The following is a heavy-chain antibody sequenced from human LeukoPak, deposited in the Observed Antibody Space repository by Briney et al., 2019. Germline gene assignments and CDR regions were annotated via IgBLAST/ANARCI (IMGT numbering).Heavy chain of an antibody. V-gene: IGHV4-59*11. CDR2: LYHSGNT. CDR1: GGSISSHY. J-gene: IGHJ5*01. CDR3: ARGPIGYDYVWGSWFDS. D-gene: IGHD3-16*01. Sequence: SETLSLTCTVSGGSISSHYWSWIRQPPGKGLEWIGHLYHSGNTNYNPSLKSRVTISVDTSKNHFSLKLSSVSAADTAVYYCARGPIGYDYVWGSWFDSWGQGTLVTVSS.